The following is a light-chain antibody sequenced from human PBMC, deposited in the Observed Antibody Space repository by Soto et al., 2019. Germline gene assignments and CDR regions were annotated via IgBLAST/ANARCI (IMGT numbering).Light chain of an antibody. J-gene: IGKJ4*01. CDR1: QSISSW. CDR3: QKYKSYPFT. V-gene: IGKV1-5*03. CDR2: KAS. Sequence: EIQMPKSHSSLSASVGDRFTTTVRASQSISSWLAWYQQKPGKAPNLLIYKASTLESGVPSRFSGSGSGTEVTLTISSVQPDEFATDYCQKYKSYPFTGGGGTKVDLK.